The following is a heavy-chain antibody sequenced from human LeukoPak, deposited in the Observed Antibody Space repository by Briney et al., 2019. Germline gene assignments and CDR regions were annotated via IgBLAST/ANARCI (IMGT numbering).Heavy chain of an antibody. CDR3: ARQYSNSWYADY. J-gene: IGHJ4*02. CDR1: GYSFSSYW. Sequence: GESLKISCKGSGYSFSSYWIGWVRQTPGKGLEWMGIIYPGDSDTRYSPSFQGQVTISADKSISTAYLQWSSLKASDTAIYYCARQYSNSWYADYWGQGTLVTVSS. D-gene: IGHD6-19*01. V-gene: IGHV5-51*01. CDR2: IYPGDSDT.